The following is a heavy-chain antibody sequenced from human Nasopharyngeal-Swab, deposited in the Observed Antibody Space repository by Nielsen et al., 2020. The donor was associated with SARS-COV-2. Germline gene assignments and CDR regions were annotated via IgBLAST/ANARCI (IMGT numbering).Heavy chain of an antibody. Sequence: WVRQAPGQGLEWMGWMNPSSGNTGYAQKFQGRVTMTRNTSISTAYMELSSLRSEDTAVYYCARATNLITMIVVVIPGRGPLDYWGQGTLVTVSS. CDR3: ARATNLITMIVVVIPGRGPLDY. J-gene: IGHJ4*02. V-gene: IGHV1-8*01. D-gene: IGHD3-22*01. CDR2: MNPSSGNT.